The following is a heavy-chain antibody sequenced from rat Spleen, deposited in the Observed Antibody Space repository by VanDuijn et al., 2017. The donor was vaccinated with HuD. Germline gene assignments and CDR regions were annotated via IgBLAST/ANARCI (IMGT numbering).Heavy chain of an antibody. CDR1: GFKFNNYG. Sequence: EVQQVESGGGLVQPGRSLKLSCVASGFKFNNYGMRWIRHAPGKGREWVAFITNTGGSIYYPDAVKGRFTISRDNAQNTLYLQMNSLRSEDTATYDCTRDFWTTAPFDYWGQGIMVTVSS. CDR2: ITNTGGSI. V-gene: IGHV5-31*01. J-gene: IGHJ2*01. D-gene: IGHD1-10*01. CDR3: TRDFWTTAPFDY.